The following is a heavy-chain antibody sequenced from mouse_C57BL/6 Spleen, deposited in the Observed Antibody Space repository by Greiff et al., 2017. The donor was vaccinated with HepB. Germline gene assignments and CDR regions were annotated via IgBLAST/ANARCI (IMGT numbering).Heavy chain of an antibody. CDR2: IRSKSSNYAT. CDR3: VRGPVVEDGFAY. V-gene: IGHV10-3*01. CDR1: GFTFNTYA. D-gene: IGHD1-1*01. Sequence: EVQRVESGGGLVQPKGSLKLSCAASGFTFNTYAMHWVRQAPGKGLEWVARIRSKSSNYATYYADSVKDRFTISRDDSQSMLYLQMNNLKTEDTAMYYCVRGPVVEDGFAYWGQGTLVTVSA. J-gene: IGHJ3*01.